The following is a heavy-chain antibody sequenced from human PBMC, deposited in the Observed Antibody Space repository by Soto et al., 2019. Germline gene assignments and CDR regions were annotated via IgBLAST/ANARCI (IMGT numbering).Heavy chain of an antibody. Sequence: QVQLQESGPGLVKPSQTLSLTCTVSGGSISSGGYYWSWIRQHPGKGLEWIGYIYYSGSTYYNPSLKRRVTISVDTSKNQFSLKLSSVTAADTAVYYCARFFTGTTLFDYWGQGTLVTVSS. CDR2: IYYSGST. D-gene: IGHD1-7*01. CDR1: GGSISSGGYY. V-gene: IGHV4-31*03. J-gene: IGHJ4*02. CDR3: ARFFTGTTLFDY.